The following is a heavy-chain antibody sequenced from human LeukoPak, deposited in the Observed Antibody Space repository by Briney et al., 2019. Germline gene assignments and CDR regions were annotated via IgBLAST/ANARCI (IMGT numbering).Heavy chain of an antibody. J-gene: IGHJ4*02. CDR2: ISGSGGST. V-gene: IGHV3-23*01. Sequence: PGGSLRLSCAASGFTFSSYAMSWVRQAPGKGLEWVSAISGSGGSTYYADSVKGRFTISRDNSKNTLYLQMNSLRAEDTAVYYCARGTIVSGYYFDYWGQGTLVTVSS. CDR1: GFTFSSYA. CDR3: ARGTIVSGYYFDY. D-gene: IGHD3-3*01.